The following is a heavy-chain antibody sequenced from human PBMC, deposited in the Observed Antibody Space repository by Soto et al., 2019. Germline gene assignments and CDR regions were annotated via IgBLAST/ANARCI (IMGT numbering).Heavy chain of an antibody. CDR2: IYHSGSS. D-gene: IGHD1-1*01. V-gene: IGHV4-38-2*02. Sequence: SETLSLTCSIGASSISIYYWGWIRQPPGKGLEWIGSIYHSGSSYYNPSLKSRVSLSLDTSKGQLSFNLTSVTAADTAVYYCAREDDGAGMDVWGQGTTVTVSS. CDR1: ASSISIYY. CDR3: AREDDGAGMDV. J-gene: IGHJ6*02.